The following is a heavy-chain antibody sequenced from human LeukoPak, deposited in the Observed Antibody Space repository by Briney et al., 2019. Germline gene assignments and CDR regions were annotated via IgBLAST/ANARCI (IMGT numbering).Heavy chain of an antibody. D-gene: IGHD4/OR15-4a*01. CDR1: GGSFSGHY. CDR3: ATYGGSDY. Sequence: SETLSLTCAVYGGSFSGHYWSWIRRPPGKGLEWIGEINHSGSTNYNPSLKSRVTISVDTSKNQFSLKLSSVTAADTAVYYCATYGGSDYWGQGTLVTVSS. V-gene: IGHV4-34*01. CDR2: INHSGST. J-gene: IGHJ4*02.